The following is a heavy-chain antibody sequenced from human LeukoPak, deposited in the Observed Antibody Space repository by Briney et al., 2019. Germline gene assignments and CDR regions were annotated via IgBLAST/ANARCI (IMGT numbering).Heavy chain of an antibody. Sequence: GASVKVSCKASGFTFTDYDINWLRQAPGQSLQWMGWLRPKSGHTGFEQKFQGRLSMTSNASIITAYLELSNLKSEDTAIYFCAGGDGGSGYYIDFWGQGTPVTVAS. CDR2: LRPKSGHT. J-gene: IGHJ4*02. CDR3: AGGDGGSGYYIDF. CDR1: GFTFTDYD. D-gene: IGHD3-22*01. V-gene: IGHV1-8*02.